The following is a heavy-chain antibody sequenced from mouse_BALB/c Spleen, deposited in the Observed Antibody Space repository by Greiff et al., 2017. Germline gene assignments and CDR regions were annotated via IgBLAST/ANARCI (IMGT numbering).Heavy chain of an antibody. D-gene: IGHD1-1*01. CDR1: GYTFTSYW. V-gene: IGHV1-69*02. J-gene: IGHJ4*01. Sequence: QVQLKQPGAELVKPGASVKLSCKASGYTFTSYWMHWVKQRPGQGLEWIGEIDPSDSYTNYNQKFKGKATLTVDKSSSTAYMQLSSLTSEDSAVYYCARTSYGPYAMDYWGQGTSVTVSS. CDR2: IDPSDSYT. CDR3: ARTSYGPYAMDY.